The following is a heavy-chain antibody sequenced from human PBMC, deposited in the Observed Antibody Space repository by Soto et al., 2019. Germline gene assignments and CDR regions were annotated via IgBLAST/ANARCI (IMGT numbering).Heavy chain of an antibody. CDR1: GGSISSGGYY. Sequence: QVQLQESGPGLVKPSQTLSLTCTVSGGSISSGGYYWSWIRQHPGKGLEWIGYIYYSGSTYYNPSLKSRVTISVGTSKNQFALKLSSVTAADAAVYYCARGSGSYSFDYWGQGTLVTVSS. CDR2: IYYSGST. V-gene: IGHV4-31*03. CDR3: ARGSGSYSFDY. D-gene: IGHD1-26*01. J-gene: IGHJ4*02.